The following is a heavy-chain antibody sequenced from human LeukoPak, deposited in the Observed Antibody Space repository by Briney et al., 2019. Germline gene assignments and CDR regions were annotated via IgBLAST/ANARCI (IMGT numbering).Heavy chain of an antibody. CDR2: INPNSGGT. Sequence: ASVKVSCKASGYTFTGYYMHWVRQAPGQGLEWMGWINPNSGGTNYAQKFQGRVTMTRDTSISTAYMELSRLRSDDTAVYYCARGIFGVVIVWSYYYGMDVWGQGTTVTVSS. D-gene: IGHD3-3*01. V-gene: IGHV1-2*02. J-gene: IGHJ6*02. CDR3: ARGIFGVVIVWSYYYGMDV. CDR1: GYTFTGYY.